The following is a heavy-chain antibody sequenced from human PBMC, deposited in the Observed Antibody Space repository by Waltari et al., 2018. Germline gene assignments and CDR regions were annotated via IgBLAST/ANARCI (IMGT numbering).Heavy chain of an antibody. V-gene: IGHV3-7*01. CDR1: GFTFSTYW. D-gene: IGHD7-27*01. CDR2: INQDGSDK. CDR3: ARYDLGPYYYYGMDV. Sequence: EVQLVESGGGLVQPGGSLSLSCAASGFTFSTYWMSWVRQAPGKGLEWVANINQDGSDKYYVDSVKGRFTISRDNAKNSLYLQMNSLRPEDTAVYYCARYDLGPYYYYGMDVWGQGTTVTASS. J-gene: IGHJ6*02.